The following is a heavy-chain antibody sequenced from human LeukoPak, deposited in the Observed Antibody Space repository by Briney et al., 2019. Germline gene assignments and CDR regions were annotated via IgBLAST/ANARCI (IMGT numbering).Heavy chain of an antibody. CDR2: ISGSGGST. J-gene: IGHJ4*02. CDR1: GFTFSSYA. Sequence: GGSLRLSCAASGFTFSSYAMSWVRQAPGKGLEWVSAISGSGGSTYYADSVKGRFTISRDNSKNTLYLQMNSLRAEDTAVYYCAKARRPCYKEMITPDYWGQGTLVTVSS. D-gene: IGHD3-16*01. CDR3: AKARRPCYKEMITPDY. V-gene: IGHV3-23*01.